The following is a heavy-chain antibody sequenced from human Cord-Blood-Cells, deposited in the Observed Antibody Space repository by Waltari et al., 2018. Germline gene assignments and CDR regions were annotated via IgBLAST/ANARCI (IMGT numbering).Heavy chain of an antibody. Sequence: QVQLVQSGAEVTKPGASVQVSCKASGYPFTSYDIHWVRPATGQGLGWMGWMNPNSGNTGYAQKFQGRVTITRNTSISTAYMELSSLRSEDTAVYYCARGPDIVVVPAADYYYGMDVWGQGTTVTVSS. V-gene: IGHV1-8*03. J-gene: IGHJ6*02. CDR1: GYPFTSYD. CDR2: MNPNSGNT. CDR3: ARGPDIVVVPAADYYYGMDV. D-gene: IGHD2-2*01.